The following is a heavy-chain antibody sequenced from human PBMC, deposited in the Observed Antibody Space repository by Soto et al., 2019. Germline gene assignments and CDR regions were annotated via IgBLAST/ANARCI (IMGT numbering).Heavy chain of an antibody. V-gene: IGHV3-23*01. Sequence: EVQLLESGGGLVQPGGSLRLSCAASGFTFSSYAMSWVRQAPGKGLEWVSAISGSGGSTYYADSVKGRFTISRDNSKNTLYLQMNSLRAEDTAVYYCAKDRPPLGDPHWYFDLWGRGTLVTVSS. J-gene: IGHJ2*01. CDR3: AKDRPPLGDPHWYFDL. D-gene: IGHD4-17*01. CDR2: ISGSGGST. CDR1: GFTFSSYA.